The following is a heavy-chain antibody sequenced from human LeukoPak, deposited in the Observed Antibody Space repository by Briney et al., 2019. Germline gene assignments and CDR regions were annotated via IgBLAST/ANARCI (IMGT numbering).Heavy chain of an antibody. CDR3: ARVPPRYGDYGVSDAFDI. Sequence: SETLSLTCAVYGGSFSGYYWSWIRQPPGKGLEWIGEINHSGSTNYNPSLKSRVTTSVETSKNQFSWKLSSVTAADTAVCYCARVPPRYGDYGVSDAFDIWGQGTMVTVSS. J-gene: IGHJ3*02. CDR1: GGSFSGYY. V-gene: IGHV4-34*01. CDR2: INHSGST. D-gene: IGHD4-17*01.